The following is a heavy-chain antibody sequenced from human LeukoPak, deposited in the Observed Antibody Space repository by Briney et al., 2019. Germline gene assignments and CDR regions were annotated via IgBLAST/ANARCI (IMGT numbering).Heavy chain of an antibody. D-gene: IGHD3-10*01. CDR1: GFTVSSNY. Sequence: PGGSLTLSCAASGFTVSSNYMSWVRQAPGKGLEWVSVIYSGGSTYYADSVKGRFTISRDNAKNSLYLQMNSLRAEVTSVYYCARRSPLGAFDIWGQGTMVTVSS. J-gene: IGHJ3*02. CDR3: ARRSPLGAFDI. CDR2: IYSGGST. V-gene: IGHV3-66*01.